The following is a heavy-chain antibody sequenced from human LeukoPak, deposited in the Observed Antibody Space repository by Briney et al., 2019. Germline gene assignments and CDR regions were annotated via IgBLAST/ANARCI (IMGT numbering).Heavy chain of an antibody. CDR1: GYTSTSYD. J-gene: IGHJ5*02. CDR2: MNPNSGNT. CDR3: AREYDILTGYYPDWFDP. D-gene: IGHD3-9*01. Sequence: ASVKVSCKASGYTSTSYDINWVRQATGQGLEWMGWMNPNSGNTGYAQKFQGRVTMTRNTSISTAYMELSSLRSEDTAVYYCAREYDILTGYYPDWFDPWGQGTLVTVSS. V-gene: IGHV1-8*01.